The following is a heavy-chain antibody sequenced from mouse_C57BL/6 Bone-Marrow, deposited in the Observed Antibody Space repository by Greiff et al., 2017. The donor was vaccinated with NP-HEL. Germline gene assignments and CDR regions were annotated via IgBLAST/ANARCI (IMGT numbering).Heavy chain of an antibody. J-gene: IGHJ2*01. CDR3: TSPAQVHY. D-gene: IGHD3-2*02. Sequence: QVHVKQSGAELVRPGASVTLSCKASGYTFTDYEMHWVKQTPVHGLEWIGAIDPETGGTAYKQKFKGKAILTADKSSSTAYMELRSLTSEDSAVYYCTSPAQVHYWGQGTTLTVSS. CDR1: GYTFTDYE. CDR2: IDPETGGT. V-gene: IGHV1-15*01.